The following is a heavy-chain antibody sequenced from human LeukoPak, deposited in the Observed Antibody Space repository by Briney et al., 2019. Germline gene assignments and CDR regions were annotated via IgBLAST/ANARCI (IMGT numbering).Heavy chain of an antibody. CDR2: IKSKTDGGTT. J-gene: IGHJ1*01. V-gene: IGHV3-15*01. CDR1: EFTFSSYA. D-gene: IGHD6-13*01. Sequence: GSLRLSCAASEFTFSSYAMSWVRQAPGKGLEWVGRIKSKTDGGTTDYAAPVKGRFTISRDDSKNTLYLQMNSLKTEDTAVYYCTTDPSSSWYGEYFQHWGQGTLVTVSS. CDR3: TTDPSSSWYGEYFQH.